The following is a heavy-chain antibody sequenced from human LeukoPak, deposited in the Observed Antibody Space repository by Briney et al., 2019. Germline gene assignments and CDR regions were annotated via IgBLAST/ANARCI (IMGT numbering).Heavy chain of an antibody. J-gene: IGHJ4*02. V-gene: IGHV3-7*01. CDR3: ARSLRVAVAASY. CDR1: GFTFSSYW. CDR2: IKQDGSEK. Sequence: GGSLTLSCAASGFTFSSYWMSWVRQAPGKGLEWVANIKQDGSEKYYVDSLKGRFTISRDNAKNSLYLQMNSLTAEDTAIYYCARSLRVAVAASYWGQGTLVTVSS. D-gene: IGHD6-19*01.